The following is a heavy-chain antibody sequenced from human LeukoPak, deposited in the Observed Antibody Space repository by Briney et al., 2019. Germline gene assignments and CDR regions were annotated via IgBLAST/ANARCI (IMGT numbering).Heavy chain of an antibody. CDR3: ATGSYDSSGYYYAPSYYYYGMDV. J-gene: IGHJ6*02. CDR1: GYTLTELS. D-gene: IGHD3-22*01. CDR2: FDPEDGET. Sequence: ASVKVSCKVSGYTLTELSMHWVRQAPGKGLEGMGGFDPEDGETIYAQKFQGRVTMTEDTSTDTAYMELSSLRSEDTAVYYCATGSYDSSGYYYAPSYYYYGMDVWGQGTTVTVSS. V-gene: IGHV1-24*01.